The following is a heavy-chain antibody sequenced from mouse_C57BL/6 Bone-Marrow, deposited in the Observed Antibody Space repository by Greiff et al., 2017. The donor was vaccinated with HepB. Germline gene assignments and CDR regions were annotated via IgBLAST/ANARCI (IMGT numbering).Heavy chain of an antibody. CDR1: GYTFTDYY. Sequence: VQLQQSGPELVKPGASVKISCKASGYTFTDYYMNWVKQSHGKSLEWIGDINPNNGGTSYNQKFKGKATLTVDKSSSTAYMELRSLTSEDSAVYYCFYYYGSSYSFDYWGQGTTLTVSS. CDR2: INPNNGGT. J-gene: IGHJ2*01. V-gene: IGHV1-26*01. D-gene: IGHD1-1*01. CDR3: FYYYGSSYSFDY.